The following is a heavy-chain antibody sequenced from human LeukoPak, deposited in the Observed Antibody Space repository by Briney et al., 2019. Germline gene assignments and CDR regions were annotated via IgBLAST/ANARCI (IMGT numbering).Heavy chain of an antibody. J-gene: IGHJ4*02. V-gene: IGHV4-30-4*01. D-gene: IGHD3-10*01. CDR2: TYYTGST. Sequence: PSETLPLTCTVSGGSVSSGDYYWSRIRQPPGKGLELIGYTYYTGSTYYNPSLRSRVTISEDTSQNQFSLKLTSVTAADTAVYYCARASMIRVPFDFWGQGTLVTVSS. CDR3: ARASMIRVPFDF. CDR1: GGSVSSGDYY.